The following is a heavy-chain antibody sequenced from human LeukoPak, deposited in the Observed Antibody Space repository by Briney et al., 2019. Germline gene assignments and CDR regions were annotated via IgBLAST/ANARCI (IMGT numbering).Heavy chain of an antibody. CDR1: GYTFTGYY. Sequence: ASVKVSCKASGYTFTGYYMHWVRQAPGQGLEWMGWINPNSGGTNYAQKSQDRVTMTRDTSISTAYMELSRLRSDDTAVYYCARDGRHNTWQQLVDQSYFDYWGQGTLVTVSS. CDR3: ARDGRHNTWQQLVDQSYFDY. D-gene: IGHD6-13*01. CDR2: INPNSGGT. V-gene: IGHV1-2*02. J-gene: IGHJ4*02.